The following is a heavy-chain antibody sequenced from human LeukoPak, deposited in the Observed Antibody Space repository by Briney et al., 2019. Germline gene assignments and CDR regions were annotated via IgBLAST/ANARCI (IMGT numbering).Heavy chain of an antibody. D-gene: IGHD2-21*02. J-gene: IGHJ4*02. CDR1: GYSFTSYW. CDR3: ARPAPYCGGDCYFDY. CDR2: IYPGDSDT. V-gene: IGHV5-51*01. Sequence: GESLKISCKGSGYSFTSYWIGGVRQMPGKGLEWMGIIYPGDSDTRYSPSFQGQVTISADKSISTAYLQWSSLKASDTAMYYCARPAPYCGGDCYFDYWGQGTLVTVSS.